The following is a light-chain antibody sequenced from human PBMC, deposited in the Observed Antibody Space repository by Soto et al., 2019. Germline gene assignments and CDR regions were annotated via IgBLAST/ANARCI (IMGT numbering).Light chain of an antibody. CDR2: YAS. CDR3: QQYNSYPLT. J-gene: IGKJ2*01. CDR1: QRLIDW. V-gene: IGKV1-5*01. Sequence: DIQMTQSPSTVSASVGDRVTITCRASQRLIDWLAWYQQKPGKAPKLLIYYASSLESGFPSRFRGSGSGTEYSLTIPSLQPDEFATYVGQQYNSYPLTVGQGTKLEIK.